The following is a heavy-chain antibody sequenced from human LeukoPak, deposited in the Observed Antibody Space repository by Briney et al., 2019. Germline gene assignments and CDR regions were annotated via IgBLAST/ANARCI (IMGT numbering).Heavy chain of an antibody. J-gene: IGHJ3*02. Sequence: GGSLRLSCTVSGFTVSSNSMSWVRQAPGKGLEWVSFIYSDNTHYSDSVKGRFTISRDNSKNSLYLQMNSLRAEDTAVYYCARAPPTTVTTMEGAFDIWGQGTMVTVSS. CDR3: ARAPPTTVTTMEGAFDI. D-gene: IGHD4-17*01. CDR2: IYSDNT. CDR1: GFTVSSNS. V-gene: IGHV3-53*01.